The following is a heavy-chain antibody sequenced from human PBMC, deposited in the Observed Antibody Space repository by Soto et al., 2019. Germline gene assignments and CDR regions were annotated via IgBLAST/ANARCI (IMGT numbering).Heavy chain of an antibody. CDR3: AGGVGNSGPDY. CDR2: INDGNGNT. Sequence: QVQLVQSGAEEKKPGASVKVSCKASGYTFTSYAMHWVRQAPGQRLEWMGWINDGNGNTKYSQKFQGRVTITRDTSASTAYMELSSLRSEDTAVYYCAGGVGNSGPDYWGQGTLVTVSS. CDR1: GYTFTSYA. D-gene: IGHD1-7*01. J-gene: IGHJ4*02. V-gene: IGHV1-3*05.